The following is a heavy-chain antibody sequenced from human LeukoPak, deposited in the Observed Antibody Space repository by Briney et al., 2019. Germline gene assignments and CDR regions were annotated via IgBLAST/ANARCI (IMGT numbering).Heavy chain of an antibody. CDR1: GYTLTELS. CDR2: FDPEDGET. D-gene: IGHD1-26*01. V-gene: IGHV1-24*01. Sequence: GASVKVSCKVSGYTLTELSMHWVRQAPGKGLEWMGGFDPEDGETIYAQKFQGRVTMTEDTSTDTAYMELSSLRSEDTAVYYCATDPSGSYTPAHAFDIWGQGTMVTVSS. J-gene: IGHJ3*02. CDR3: ATDPSGSYTPAHAFDI.